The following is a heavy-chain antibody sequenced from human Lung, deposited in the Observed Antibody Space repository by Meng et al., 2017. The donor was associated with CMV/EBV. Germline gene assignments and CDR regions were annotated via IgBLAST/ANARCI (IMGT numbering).Heavy chain of an antibody. CDR2: IIPILSIA. CDR1: GGTFSSYA. Sequence: SXXVSCKASGGTFSSYAISWVRQAPGQGLEWMGGIIPILSIANYAQKFQGRVTITADKSTNTAYMELSSLRSEDTAVYYCASSSAGVWQWGYYVGHHWGQGXLVTVSS. CDR3: ASSSAGVWQWGYYVGHH. J-gene: IGHJ5*02. V-gene: IGHV1-69*10. D-gene: IGHD4-23*01.